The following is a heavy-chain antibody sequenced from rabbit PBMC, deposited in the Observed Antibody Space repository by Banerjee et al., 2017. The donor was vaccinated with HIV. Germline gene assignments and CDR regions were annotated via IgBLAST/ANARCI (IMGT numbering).Heavy chain of an antibody. J-gene: IGHJ4*01. Sequence: QEQLEESGGDLVKPGASLTLTCTASGFSLSSSYWMCWVRQAPGKGLELIACIDAGSSGSAYYANWAKGRFTISKTSSTTVTLQMTSLTAADTATYFCARDRIRGAGYAGDGYAMSLWGPGTLVTVS. V-gene: IGHV1S45*01. CDR1: GFSLSSSYW. D-gene: IGHD6-1*01. CDR2: IDAGSSGSA. CDR3: ARDRIRGAGYAGDGYAMSL.